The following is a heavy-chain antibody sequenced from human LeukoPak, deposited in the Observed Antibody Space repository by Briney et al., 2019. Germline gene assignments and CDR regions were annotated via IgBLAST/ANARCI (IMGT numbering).Heavy chain of an antibody. J-gene: IGHJ4*02. CDR1: GGSISSYY. D-gene: IGHD3-16*02. Sequence: SETLSLTCTVSGGSISSYYWSWIRQPPGKGLEWIGYIYYSGSTNYNPSLKSRVTISVDTSKSQFSLKLSSVTAADTAVYYCARASLPERPFDYWGQGTLVTVSS. V-gene: IGHV4-59*01. CDR2: IYYSGST. CDR3: ARASLPERPFDY.